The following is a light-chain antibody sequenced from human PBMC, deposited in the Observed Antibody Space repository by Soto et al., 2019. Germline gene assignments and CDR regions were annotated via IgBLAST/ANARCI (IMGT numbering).Light chain of an antibody. J-gene: IGLJ2*01. CDR3: CSYAGSSTLV. CDR1: SSDVGSYNL. Sequence: QSALTQPASVSGSPGQSLTISCTGTSSDVGSYNLVSWYQQHQGKAPKLMIYEVSKRPSGVSNRFSGSKSGNTASLTISGLQAEDEADYYCCSYAGSSTLVFVGGTKLTVL. CDR2: EVS. V-gene: IGLV2-23*02.